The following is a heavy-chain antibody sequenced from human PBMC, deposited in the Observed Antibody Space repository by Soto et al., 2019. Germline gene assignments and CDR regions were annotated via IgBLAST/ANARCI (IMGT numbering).Heavy chain of an antibody. CDR1: GGSISSGGYS. Sequence: PSETLSLTCAFSGGSISSGGYSWSWIRQPPGKGLEWIGYIYHSGTTYYNPSLKSRVTISVDRSKNQFSLKLSSVTAADTAVYYCARAHYGDYGYGMDVWGQGTTLTVSS. V-gene: IGHV4-30-2*01. CDR3: ARAHYGDYGYGMDV. J-gene: IGHJ6*02. CDR2: IYHSGTT. D-gene: IGHD4-17*01.